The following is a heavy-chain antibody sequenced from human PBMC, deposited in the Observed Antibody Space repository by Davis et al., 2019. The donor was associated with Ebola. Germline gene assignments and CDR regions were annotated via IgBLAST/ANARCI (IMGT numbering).Heavy chain of an antibody. V-gene: IGHV1-8*01. CDR1: GYTFTSYD. D-gene: IGHD6-6*01. CDR3: ARGPYPDSSSWGYYYYYGMDV. J-gene: IGHJ6*02. CDR2: MNPNSGNT. Sequence: ASVKVSCKASGYTFTSYDINWVRQATGQGLEWMGWMNPNSGNTGYAQKFQGRVTMTRNTSISTAYMELSSLRSEDTAVYYCARGPYPDSSSWGYYYYYGMDVWGQGTTVTVSS.